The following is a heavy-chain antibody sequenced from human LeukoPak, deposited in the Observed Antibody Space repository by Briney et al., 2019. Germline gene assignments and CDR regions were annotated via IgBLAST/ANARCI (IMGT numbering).Heavy chain of an antibody. V-gene: IGHV3-15*01. D-gene: IGHD3-10*01. J-gene: IGHJ4*02. Sequence: GGSLRLSCAASGFTFSNTWMNWVRQAPGKGLEWVGRIQSKTDGGTTEYAAPVKGRFTISRDDSKTTLYLQMNSLKTEDTAVYYCATLTVRGVINIWGQGTLVTVSS. CDR1: GFTFSNTW. CDR3: ATLTVRGVINI. CDR2: IQSKTDGGTT.